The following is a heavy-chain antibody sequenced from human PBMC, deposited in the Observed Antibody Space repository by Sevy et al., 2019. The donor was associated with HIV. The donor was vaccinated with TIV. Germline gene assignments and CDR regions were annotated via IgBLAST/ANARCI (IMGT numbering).Heavy chain of an antibody. V-gene: IGHV3-21*06. CDR3: AREGDRRPFDL. Sequence: GGSLRLSCAASGFTFRTYSMKWVRQAPGKGLDWVSSISSSSTYTYYPDSVKGRFTISRDNAKNSVYLQMDSLRAEDTAVYYCAREGDRRPFDLWGQGILVTVSS. D-gene: IGHD2-21*01. J-gene: IGHJ5*02. CDR2: ISSSSTYT. CDR1: GFTFRTYS.